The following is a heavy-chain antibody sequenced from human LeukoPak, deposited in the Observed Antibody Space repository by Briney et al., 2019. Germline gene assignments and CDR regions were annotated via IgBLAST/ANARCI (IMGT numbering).Heavy chain of an antibody. CDR2: INDNGDTT. D-gene: IGHD1-7*01. CDR3: AKDLGSNWNFFQFDY. Sequence: GGSLRLSCAASGFTFSTYSMSWVRQTPEKGLEWVSVINDNGDTTFYADSVKGRFTISRDNSKNTLYLQMNSLRAEDTAVYYCAKDLGSNWNFFQFDYWGQGTLVTVSS. V-gene: IGHV3-23*01. CDR1: GFTFSTYS. J-gene: IGHJ4*02.